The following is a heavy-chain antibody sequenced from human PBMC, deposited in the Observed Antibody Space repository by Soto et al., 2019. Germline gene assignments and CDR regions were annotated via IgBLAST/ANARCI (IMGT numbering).Heavy chain of an antibody. V-gene: IGHV3-23*01. CDR1: GFTFSSYA. D-gene: IGHD3-10*01. J-gene: IGHJ4*02. Sequence: EVQLLESGGGLVQPGGSLRLSCAASGFTFSSYAMSWVRQAPGKXXXXXSAISGSGGSTYYADSVKGRFTISRDNSKNTLYLQMNSLRAEDTAVYYCAKDLSRSRAYYFDYWGQGTLVTVSS. CDR2: ISGSGGST. CDR3: AKDLSRSRAYYFDY.